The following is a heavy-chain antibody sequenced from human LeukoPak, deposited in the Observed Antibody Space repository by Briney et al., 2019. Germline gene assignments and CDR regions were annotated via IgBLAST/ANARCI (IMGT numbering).Heavy chain of an antibody. CDR1: GVSFSSYY. CDR2: INHSGST. V-gene: IGHV4-34*01. CDR3: ARGIRGDTAVDY. D-gene: IGHD5-18*01. Sequence: PSESLSLTCAVSGVSFSSYYWSWVRQPPGKGLEWIGEINHSGSTNYNPSLKSQVTISVDTSKNQFSLKLSSVTAADTAVYYGARGIRGDTAVDYWGQGTLVTVSS. J-gene: IGHJ4*02.